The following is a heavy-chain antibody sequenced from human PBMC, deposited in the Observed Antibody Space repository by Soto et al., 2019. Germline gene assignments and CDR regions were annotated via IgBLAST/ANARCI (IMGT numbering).Heavy chain of an antibody. D-gene: IGHD1-20*01. CDR3: AKDPQVGYNGKYRGGYYYYGMDV. V-gene: IGHV3-23*01. J-gene: IGHJ6*04. CDR2: ISGSGGST. CDR1: GFTFSSYA. Sequence: GSLRLSCAASGFTFSSYAMSWVRQAPGKGLEWVSAISGSGGSTYYADSVKGRFTISRDNSKNTLYLQMNSLRAEDTAVYYCAKDPQVGYNGKYRGGYYYYGMDVWGKGKKVTV.